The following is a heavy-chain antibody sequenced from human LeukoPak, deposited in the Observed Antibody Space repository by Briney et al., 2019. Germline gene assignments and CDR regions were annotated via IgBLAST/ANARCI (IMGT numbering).Heavy chain of an antibody. V-gene: IGHV3-30*18. CDR3: AKDIEDYGDYYYYGMDV. J-gene: IGHJ6*02. Sequence: RRSLRLSCAASGFAFSSYGMHWVRQAPGKGLEWVAVISYDGSNKYYADSVKGRFTISRDNSKNTLYLQMNSLRAEDTAVYYCAKDIEDYGDYYYYGMDVWGQGTTVTVSS. CDR1: GFAFSSYG. D-gene: IGHD4-17*01. CDR2: ISYDGSNK.